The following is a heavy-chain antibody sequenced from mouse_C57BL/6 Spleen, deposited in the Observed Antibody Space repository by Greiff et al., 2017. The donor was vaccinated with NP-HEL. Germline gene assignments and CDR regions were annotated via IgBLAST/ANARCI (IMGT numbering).Heavy chain of an antibody. CDR3: ARGDYYGSSYPSMDY. J-gene: IGHJ4*01. V-gene: IGHV5-12*01. D-gene: IGHD1-1*01. CDR1: GFTFSDYY. CDR2: ISNGGGST. Sequence: EVQLQESGGGLVQPGGSLKLSCAASGFTFSDYYMYWVRQTPEKRLEWVAYISNGGGSTYYPDTVKGRFTISRDNAKNTLYLQMSRLKSEDTAMYYCARGDYYGSSYPSMDYWGQGTSVTVSS.